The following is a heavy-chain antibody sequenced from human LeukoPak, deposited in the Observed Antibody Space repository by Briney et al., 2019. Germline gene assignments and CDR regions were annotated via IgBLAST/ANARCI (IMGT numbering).Heavy chain of an antibody. J-gene: IGHJ6*03. V-gene: IGHV1-69*01. CDR1: GGTFSSYA. D-gene: IGHD3-16*01. CDR2: IIPIFGTA. Sequence: SSVKVSCKASGGTFSSYAISWVRQAPGQGLEWMGGIIPIFGTANYAQKFQSRVTITADESTSTAYMELSSLRSEDTAVYYCARVMNPGEYYYYYMDVRGKGTTVTVSS. CDR3: ARVMNPGEYYYYYMDV.